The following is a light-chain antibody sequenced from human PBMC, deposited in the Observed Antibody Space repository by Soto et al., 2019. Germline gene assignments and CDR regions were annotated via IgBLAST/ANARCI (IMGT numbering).Light chain of an antibody. CDR1: SSDVGGYNY. J-gene: IGLJ2*01. CDR3: TSYTSSSTQVL. V-gene: IGLV2-14*01. CDR2: EVS. Sequence: QSARTQPASVSGSPGQSITISWTGTSSDVGGYNYVSWYQQHPGKAPKLMIYEVSTRPSGVSNRFSGSKSGNTASLAISGLQAEDEADYYCTSYTSSSTQVLFGGGTKVTVL.